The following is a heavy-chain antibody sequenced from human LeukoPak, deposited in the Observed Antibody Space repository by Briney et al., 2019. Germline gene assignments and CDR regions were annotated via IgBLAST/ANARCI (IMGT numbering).Heavy chain of an antibody. CDR1: GFTFSSYA. CDR3: AQEVSGSGSYYGGNDY. V-gene: IGHV3-23*01. Sequence: GGSLRLSCAASGFTFSSYAMGWVRQAPGKGLEWLSAITGTGGVTYYADSVKGRFTISRDSSKTTLYLQMNSLRAEDTAVYYCAQEVSGSGSYYGGNDYWGQGTLVIVSS. D-gene: IGHD3-10*01. J-gene: IGHJ4*02. CDR2: ITGTGGVT.